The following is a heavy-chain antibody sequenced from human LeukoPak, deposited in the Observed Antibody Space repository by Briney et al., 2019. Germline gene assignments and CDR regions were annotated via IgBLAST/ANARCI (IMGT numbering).Heavy chain of an antibody. D-gene: IGHD4-11*01. Sequence: PGGSLRLSCAASGFTFSSYWMSWVRQAPGKGLEWVANIKQDGSEKYYVDSVKGRFTISRDNAKNSLYLQMNSLRAEDTAVYYCARAQTTVTTFYPPPDEHYYYYMDVWGKGTTVTVSS. CDR1: GFTFSSYW. CDR3: ARAQTTVTTFYPPPDEHYYYYMDV. J-gene: IGHJ6*03. CDR2: IKQDGSEK. V-gene: IGHV3-7*01.